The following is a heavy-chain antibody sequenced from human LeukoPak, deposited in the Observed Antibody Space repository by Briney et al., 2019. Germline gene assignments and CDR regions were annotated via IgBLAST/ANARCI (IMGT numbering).Heavy chain of an antibody. Sequence: PSETLSLTCTASGGSISSYYWSWIRQPPGKGLEWIGYIYYSGNTNYNPSLKSRVIMSVDRSKNHFSLELSSVTAADMAVYYCARAFSWVFDIWGQGTMVAVSS. CDR1: GGSISSYY. CDR3: ARAFSWVFDI. CDR2: IYYSGNT. D-gene: IGHD7-27*01. J-gene: IGHJ3*02. V-gene: IGHV4-59*01.